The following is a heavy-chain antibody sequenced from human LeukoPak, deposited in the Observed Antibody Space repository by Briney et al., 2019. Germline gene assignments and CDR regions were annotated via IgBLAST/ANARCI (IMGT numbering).Heavy chain of an antibody. V-gene: IGHV3-21*04. CDR3: ARGGGLDV. D-gene: IGHD3-16*01. J-gene: IGHJ6*02. CDR2: ITPTSTSI. Sequence: GGSLRLSCAASGIAFRSFTMHWVRQAPGKGLEWVSSITPTSTSIVYADSVKGRFTISRDNAKNSLYLQMSNLRAEDTAVYFCARGGGLDVWGQGATVTVSS. CDR1: GIAFRSFT.